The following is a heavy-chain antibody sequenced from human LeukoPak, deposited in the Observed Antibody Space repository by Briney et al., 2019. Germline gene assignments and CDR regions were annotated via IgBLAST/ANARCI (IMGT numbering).Heavy chain of an antibody. CDR1: GGSFSGYY. Sequence: SETLSLTCAVYGGSFSGYYWSWIRQPPGKGLEWIGEINHSGSTNYNPSLKSRVTISVDTSKNQFSLKLSSVTAADTAVYYCARRSHGDWFYFDLWGRGTLVTVSS. CDR3: ARRSHGDWFYFDL. V-gene: IGHV4-34*01. CDR2: INHSGST. J-gene: IGHJ2*01. D-gene: IGHD3/OR15-3a*01.